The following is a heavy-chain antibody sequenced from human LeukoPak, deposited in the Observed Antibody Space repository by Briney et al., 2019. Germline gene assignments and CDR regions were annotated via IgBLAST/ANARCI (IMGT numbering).Heavy chain of an antibody. CDR1: GGTFSSYA. CDR2: IIPIFGAA. CDR3: ARDREATLGY. Sequence: ASVKVSCKASGGTFSSYAISWVRQAPGQGLEWMGRIIPIFGAANYAQKFQGRVTITTDESTSTAYMELSSLRSEDTAVYYCARDREATLGYWGQGTLVTVSS. J-gene: IGHJ4*02. D-gene: IGHD5-12*01. V-gene: IGHV1-69*05.